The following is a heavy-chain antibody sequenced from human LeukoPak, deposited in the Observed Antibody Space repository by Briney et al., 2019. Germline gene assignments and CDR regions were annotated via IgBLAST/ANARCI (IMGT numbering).Heavy chain of an antibody. V-gene: IGHV4-38-2*02. CDR3: ARDQGQYGDSTSAFDI. CDR1: GYSIRNGYY. CDR2: IYYSGST. J-gene: IGHJ3*02. Sequence: PSETLSLTCTVSGYSIRNGYYWAWLRQPPGKGLEWIGYIYYSGSTYYNPSLKSRVTISVDTSKNQFSLKLSSVTAADTAVYYCARDQGQYGDSTSAFDIWGQGTMVTVSS. D-gene: IGHD4-17*01.